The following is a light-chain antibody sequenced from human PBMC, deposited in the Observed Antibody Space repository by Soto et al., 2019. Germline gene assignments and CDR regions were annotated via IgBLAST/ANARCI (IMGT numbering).Light chain of an antibody. V-gene: IGKV2-28*01. J-gene: IGKJ1*01. CDR1: QSLLHSNGYNY. CDR2: LGS. Sequence: DIVMTQSPLSLPVTPGEPASISCRSSQSLLHSNGYNYLDWYLQKPGQSPQLLIYLGSNRASGVPDRFSGSGSGTDFTLKISRVEAEDVGVYYCMQALQTPWKFGQGTRWIS. CDR3: MQALQTPWK.